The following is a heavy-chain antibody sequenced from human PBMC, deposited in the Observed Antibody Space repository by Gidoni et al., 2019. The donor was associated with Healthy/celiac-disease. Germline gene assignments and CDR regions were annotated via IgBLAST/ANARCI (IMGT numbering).Heavy chain of an antibody. V-gene: IGHV1-69*18. CDR1: GGPFSSHA. CDR2: ISPNFVTA. CDR3: ARDEKGRFGDAFDL. Sequence: QVQLVQSGAEVKKPGSSVKVSCKASGGPFSSHALSWVRQAPGQGLEWMGRISPNFVTANYAPKFQGRVTITADESTSTAYVELSSLRSEDTAVYYCARDEKGRFGDAFDLWGQGTMVTVSS. D-gene: IGHD3-10*01. J-gene: IGHJ3*01.